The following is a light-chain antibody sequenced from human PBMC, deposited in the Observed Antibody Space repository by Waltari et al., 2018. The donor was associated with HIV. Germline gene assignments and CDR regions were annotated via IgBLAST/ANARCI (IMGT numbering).Light chain of an antibody. J-gene: IGKJ1*01. Sequence: DIQMTQSPSSVSASVGDRVTITCRASQGISTWLAWYQQKPGKAPNLLIYAASSLQSGTDFTLTISSVQPDDFATYFCQQTNSFPLTFGQGTKVELK. CDR2: AAS. CDR1: QGISTW. CDR3: QQTNSFPLT. V-gene: IGKV1-12*01.